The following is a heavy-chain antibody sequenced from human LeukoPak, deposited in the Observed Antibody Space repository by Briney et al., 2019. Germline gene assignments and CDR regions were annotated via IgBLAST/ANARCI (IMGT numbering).Heavy chain of an antibody. CDR2: INPNSGGT. CDR3: ARECYYGSGSPLGY. Sequence: ASVKVSCKASGYTFTGYYMHWVRQAPGQGLEWMGWINPNSGGTKYAQKFQGRVTMTRDTSISTAYMELSRLRSDDTAVYYCARECYYGSGSPLGYWGQGTLVTVSS. D-gene: IGHD3-10*01. J-gene: IGHJ4*02. CDR1: GYTFTGYY. V-gene: IGHV1-2*02.